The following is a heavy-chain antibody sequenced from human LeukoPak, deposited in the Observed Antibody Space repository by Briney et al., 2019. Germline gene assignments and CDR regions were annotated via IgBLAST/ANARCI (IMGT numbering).Heavy chain of an antibody. J-gene: IGHJ4*02. V-gene: IGHV1-18*01. D-gene: IGHD6-13*01. CDR3: ARVGPFYSSSPQAIDY. CDR2: ISAYNGNT. CDR1: GYTFTSYG. Sequence: GASVKVSCKASGYTFTSYGISWVRQAPGQGLEWMGWISAYNGNTNYAQKLQGRVTMTTDTSTSTAYMEARSLRSADTAVYYCARVGPFYSSSPQAIDYWGQGTLVTVSS.